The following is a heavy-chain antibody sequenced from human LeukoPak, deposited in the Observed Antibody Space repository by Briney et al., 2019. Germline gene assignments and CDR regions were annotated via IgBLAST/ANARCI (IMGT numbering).Heavy chain of an antibody. CDR1: GFTFSGYW. Sequence: GGSLRLSCAASGFTFSGYWMSWVRQAPGKGLEWVANIKQDGSEKYYVDAVKGRFTISRDNAKNSLYLQMNSLRAEDTAVYYCARNLTGGSGSYWGQGTLVTVSS. J-gene: IGHJ4*02. V-gene: IGHV3-7*04. CDR2: IKQDGSEK. CDR3: ARNLTGGSGSY. D-gene: IGHD3-10*01.